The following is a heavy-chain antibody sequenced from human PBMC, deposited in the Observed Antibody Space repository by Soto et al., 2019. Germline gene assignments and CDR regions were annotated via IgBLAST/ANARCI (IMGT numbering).Heavy chain of an antibody. V-gene: IGHV1-18*01. Sequence: QVQLVQSGAEVKKPGASVKVSCKASGYTFTSYGISWVRQAPGQGLEWMGRISAYNGNTNYAQKLQGRVTMTTDTSTSTAYMELRSLRSDDTAVYYCARDQPNRYSSGWYDRDAFDIWGHGTMVTVSS. D-gene: IGHD6-19*01. CDR2: ISAYNGNT. J-gene: IGHJ3*02. CDR3: ARDQPNRYSSGWYDRDAFDI. CDR1: GYTFTSYG.